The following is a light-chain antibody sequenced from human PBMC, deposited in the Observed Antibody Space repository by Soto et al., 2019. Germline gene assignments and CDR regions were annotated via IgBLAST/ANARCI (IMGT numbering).Light chain of an antibody. CDR2: DVS. Sequence: DVQITQCPTTLAASVGGTVTMTCRSSSKWLAWYQKKPGKAPKLLIYDVSNLERGVPPRFSGSTSGAESTLTITGLQPDDLGTYYCQHTTDFTFGQGTKVDIK. J-gene: IGKJ2*01. V-gene: IGKV1-5*01. CDR1: SSSKW. CDR3: QHTTDFT.